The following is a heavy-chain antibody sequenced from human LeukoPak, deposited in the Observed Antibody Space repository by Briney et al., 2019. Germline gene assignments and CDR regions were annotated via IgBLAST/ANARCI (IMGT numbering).Heavy chain of an antibody. CDR3: TRTEYCSPTSCKYATF. CDR2: ISGSGGST. V-gene: IGHV3-23*01. D-gene: IGHD2-2*01. Sequence: GGSLRLSCAASGFTFSSYAMSWVRQAPGKGLEWVSAISGSGGSTYYADSVKGRFTISRDNAKNTLYLQMNSLRAEDTAVYYCTRTEYCSPTSCKYATFWGQGTMVTVSS. CDR1: GFTFSSYA. J-gene: IGHJ3*01.